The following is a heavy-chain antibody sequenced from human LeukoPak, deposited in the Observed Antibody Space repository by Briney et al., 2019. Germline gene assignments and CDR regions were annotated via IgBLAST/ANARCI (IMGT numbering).Heavy chain of an antibody. CDR2: ISWNSGSI. Sequence: GGSLRLSCAASGFTFSSYAMSWVRQAPGKGLEWVSGISWNSGSIGYADSVKGRFTISRDNAKNSLYLQMNSLRAEDTALYYCAKDMKDQPASFDYWGQGTLVTVSS. J-gene: IGHJ4*02. V-gene: IGHV3-9*01. CDR3: AKDMKDQPASFDY. CDR1: GFTFSSYA. D-gene: IGHD2-2*01.